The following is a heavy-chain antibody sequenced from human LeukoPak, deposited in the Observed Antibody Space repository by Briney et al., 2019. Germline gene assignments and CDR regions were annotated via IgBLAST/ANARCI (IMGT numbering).Heavy chain of an antibody. D-gene: IGHD6-19*01. V-gene: IGHV1-8*03. CDR1: GYTFTSYD. J-gene: IGHJ6*03. Sequence: ASVKVSCKASGYTFTSYDINWVRQATGQGLEWMGWMNPNSGNTGYAQKFQGRVTITRNTSISTAYLELSSLRSEDTAVYYCARALAGTFYYYYYMDVWGKGTTVTVSS. CDR3: ARALAGTFYYYYYMDV. CDR2: MNPNSGNT.